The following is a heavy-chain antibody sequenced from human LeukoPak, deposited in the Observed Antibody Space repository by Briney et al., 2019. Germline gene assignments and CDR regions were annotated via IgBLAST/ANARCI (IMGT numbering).Heavy chain of an antibody. CDR1: GGSFSGYY. CDR3: ARVYYSNSYDYWYFDL. CDR2: IYYSGST. Sequence: TASETLSLTCAVYGGSFSGYYWSWIRQPPGKGLEWIAYIYYSGSTNYNPSLKSRVTISVDTSKNQFSLKLSSVTAADTAVYYCARVYYSNSYDYWYFDLWGRGTLVTVSS. J-gene: IGHJ2*01. D-gene: IGHD6-13*01. V-gene: IGHV4-59*01.